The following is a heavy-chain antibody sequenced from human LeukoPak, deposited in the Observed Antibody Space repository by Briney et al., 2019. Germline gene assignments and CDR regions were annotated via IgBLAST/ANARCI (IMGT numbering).Heavy chain of an antibody. CDR3: AGAAVPAALNWFDP. Sequence: PSESLSLTCTVSGYSISSGYYWGWIRQPPGKGLEWIGSIYHIGSTYYNPSLKSRVTISVDTSKNQFSLKLSSVTAADTAVYYCAGAAVPAALNWFDPWGQGTLVTVSS. D-gene: IGHD2-2*01. CDR2: IYHIGST. V-gene: IGHV4-38-2*02. CDR1: GYSISSGYY. J-gene: IGHJ5*02.